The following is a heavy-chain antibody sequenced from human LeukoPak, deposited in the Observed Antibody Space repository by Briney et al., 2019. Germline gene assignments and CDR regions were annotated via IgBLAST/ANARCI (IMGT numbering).Heavy chain of an antibody. D-gene: IGHD1-26*01. CDR3: ARVDVGATPGGN. J-gene: IGHJ4*02. CDR2: MNPNSGNT. Sequence: ASVKVSCKASGYTFTSYDINWVRQATGQGLEWMGWMNPNSGNTGYAQKFQGRVTMTTDTSTSTAYMELRSLRSDDTAVYNCARVDVGATPGGNWGQGTLVTVSS. CDR1: GYTFTSYD. V-gene: IGHV1-8*01.